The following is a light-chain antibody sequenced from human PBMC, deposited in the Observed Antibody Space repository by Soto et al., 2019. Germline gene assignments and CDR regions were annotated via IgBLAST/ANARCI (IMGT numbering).Light chain of an antibody. CDR1: QTLTGW. CDR3: QQYTTYPLT. J-gene: IGKJ4*01. V-gene: IGKV1-5*03. Sequence: DIHMTQSPSTLSASVGDSVAITCRASQTLTGWLAWYQQKPGKAPKLLISKASNLESGVPSRFSGSGSGTDFTLTISSLQPDDFATYFFQQYTTYPLTFGGGTKVEI. CDR2: KAS.